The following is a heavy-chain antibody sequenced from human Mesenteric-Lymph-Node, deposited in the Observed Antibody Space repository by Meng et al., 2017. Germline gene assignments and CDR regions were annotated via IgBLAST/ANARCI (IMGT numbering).Heavy chain of an antibody. CDR3: ARRRGGSGRDC. V-gene: IGHV4-39*01. J-gene: IGHJ4*02. CDR2: IYHSGST. D-gene: IGHD3-10*01. Sequence: LQRQGSGPPPVKPSESLSLTCTVSGGSISSKCYDVDWVCQPPGKGLEWIGAIYHSGSTSYNPSLQSRVTMFVDTSKNQFSLMLTSVTATDTAVYYCARRRGGSGRDCWGQGTLVTVSS. CDR1: GGSISSKCYD.